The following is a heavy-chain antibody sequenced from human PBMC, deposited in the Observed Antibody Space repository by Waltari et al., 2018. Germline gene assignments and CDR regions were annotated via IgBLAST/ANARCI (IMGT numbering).Heavy chain of an antibody. CDR1: GFPFGSYR. D-gene: IGHD5-18*01. Sequence: EVQLVESGGGLVKPGGSLRLSCAASGFPFGSYRMNWVRQAPGKGLEWVSSISSSSSYIYYADSVKGRFTISRDNAKNSLYLQMNSLRAEDTAVYYCARGGQPTDDYWGQGTLVTVSS. CDR3: ARGGQPTDDY. V-gene: IGHV3-21*01. J-gene: IGHJ4*02. CDR2: ISSSSSYI.